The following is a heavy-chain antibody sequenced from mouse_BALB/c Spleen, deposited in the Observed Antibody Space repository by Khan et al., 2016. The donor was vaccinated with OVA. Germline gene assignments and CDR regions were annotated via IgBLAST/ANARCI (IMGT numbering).Heavy chain of an antibody. D-gene: IGHD2-2*01. CDR1: GYSFTTYY. Sequence: VQLQQSRPELMKPGASVKISCKASGYSFTTYYIHWVMQSHGTSLEWIGYIDPFSGSTTYNQKFKGKATLTVDKSSTTAYIHLSNLTAEDSAVYYWTRHGCVTRITYWGQGTLVTVSA. J-gene: IGHJ3*01. CDR2: IDPFSGST. V-gene: IGHV1S135*01. CDR3: TRHGCVTRITY.